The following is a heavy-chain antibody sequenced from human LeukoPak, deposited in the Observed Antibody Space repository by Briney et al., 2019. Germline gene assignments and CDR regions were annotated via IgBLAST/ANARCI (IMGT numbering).Heavy chain of an antibody. Sequence: PGGSLRLSCAASGFTLSDYWMHWVRQAPGKGLVWVSRINSDGSRTTYADSVKGRFTISRDNAKNTVSLQMNSLRAEDTAVYYCVRSLVGASDYWGQGALVTVSS. CDR2: INSDGSRT. CDR1: GFTLSDYW. CDR3: VRSLVGASDY. D-gene: IGHD1-26*01. V-gene: IGHV3-74*03. J-gene: IGHJ4*02.